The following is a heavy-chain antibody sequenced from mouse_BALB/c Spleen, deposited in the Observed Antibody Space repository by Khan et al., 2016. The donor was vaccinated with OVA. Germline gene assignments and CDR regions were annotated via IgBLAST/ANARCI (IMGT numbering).Heavy chain of an antibody. CDR3: ARDGSRYNYAMDY. CDR1: GYSITSDYA. D-gene: IGHD2-3*01. CDR2: ISYSGST. V-gene: IGHV3-2*02. Sequence: EVKLLESGPGLVKPSPSLSLTCTVTGYSITSDYAWNWIRQFPGNKLEWMGYISYSGSTNYNPALKSRISITRDTSKNQFFLQWNSVTTEDTATDYCARDGSRYNYAMDYWGQGTSVTVSS. J-gene: IGHJ4*01.